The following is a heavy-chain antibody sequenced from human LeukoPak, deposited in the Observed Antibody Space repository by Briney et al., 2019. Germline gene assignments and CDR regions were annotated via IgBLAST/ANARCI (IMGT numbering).Heavy chain of an antibody. V-gene: IGHV1-2*02. CDR3: ARVAAEVVGVPGAIGFGWLRRDYYYMDV. CDR2: INPNSGGT. J-gene: IGHJ6*03. D-gene: IGHD2-2*02. Sequence: ASVKVSCKASGYTFTGYYMHWVRQAPGQGLEWMGWINPNSGGTNYAQKFQGRVTMTRDMSTGTVYMELSSLRSEDTAVYYCARVAAEVVGVPGAIGFGWLRRDYYYMDVWGKGTTVTVSS. CDR1: GYTFTGYY.